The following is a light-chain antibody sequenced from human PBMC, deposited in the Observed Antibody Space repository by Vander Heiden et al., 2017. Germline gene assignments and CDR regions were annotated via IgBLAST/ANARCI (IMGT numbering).Light chain of an antibody. CDR1: QSVSSSY. J-gene: IGKJ4*01. CDR3: QQYNPSPELT. V-gene: IGKV3-20*01. CDR2: GTS. Sequence: IVLTQSPGALSLSPGERATLSCRASQSVSSSYLAWYQQKPGHAPSLLIYGTSTRATGIPDRFSGSGSGTDFTLTINRLEPEDFAVYYCQQYNPSPELTFGGGTKVEIK.